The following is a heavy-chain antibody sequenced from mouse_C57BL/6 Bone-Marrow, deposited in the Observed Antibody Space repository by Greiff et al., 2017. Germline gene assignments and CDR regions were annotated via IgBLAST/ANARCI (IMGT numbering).Heavy chain of an antibody. CDR2: IDPSDSYT. J-gene: IGHJ3*01. D-gene: IGHD2-1*01. V-gene: IGHV1-59*01. CDR3: AAYGNFAY. CDR1: GYTFTSYW. Sequence: QVQLQQPGAELVRPGTSVKLSCKASGYTFTSYWMHWVKQRPGQGLEWIGVIDPSDSYTNYNQKFKGKATLTVDTSSSTAYMQLSSLTSEDSAVYYCAAYGNFAYWGQGTRVTVSA.